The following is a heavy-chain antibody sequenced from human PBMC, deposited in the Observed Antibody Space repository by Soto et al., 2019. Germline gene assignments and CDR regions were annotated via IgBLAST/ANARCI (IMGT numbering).Heavy chain of an antibody. CDR1: GFTVSNNY. CDR3: ATYTSLDY. V-gene: IGHV3-53*02. D-gene: IGHD2-2*02. CDR2: IYSGGST. J-gene: IGHJ4*02. Sequence: EVQLVETGGGLIQPGGSLRLSYAASGFTVSNNYMSWVRQAPGKGLEWVSLIYSGGSTFYADSVKGRFTISRDNYKNTLFLQMNSLRCEDTAVYFCATYTSLDYWGQGTLVTVSS.